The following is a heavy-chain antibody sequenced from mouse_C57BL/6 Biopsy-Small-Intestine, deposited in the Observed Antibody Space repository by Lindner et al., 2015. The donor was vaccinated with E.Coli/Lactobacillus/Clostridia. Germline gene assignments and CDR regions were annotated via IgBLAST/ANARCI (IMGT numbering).Heavy chain of an antibody. Sequence: VQLQEPGGGLVKPGGSRKLSCGASGFTISDSGMHWVRQAPEKGLEWVAYISSDSSLIYYVDTVKGRFTISRDNAKNTLFLQMTSLRSEDTAMYYCTRGYRGYFDYWGQGTTLTVSS. D-gene: IGHD2-12*01. V-gene: IGHV5-17*01. CDR2: ISSDSSLI. J-gene: IGHJ2*01. CDR1: GFTISDSG. CDR3: TRGYRGYFDY.